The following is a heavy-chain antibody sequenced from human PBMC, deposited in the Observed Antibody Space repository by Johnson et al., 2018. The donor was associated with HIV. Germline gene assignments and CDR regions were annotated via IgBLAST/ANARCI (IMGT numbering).Heavy chain of an antibody. CDR3: TTDLAAVGSGAFDI. J-gene: IGHJ3*02. V-gene: IGHV3-72*01. CDR2: TRNKANSYTT. D-gene: IGHD6-13*01. Sequence: VQLVESGGGLVKPGGSLRLSCAASGFTFSDHYMDWVRQAPGKGLEWVGRTRNKANSYTTEYAASGKGRFTISRDDSKNTLYLQMNSLKTEDTAVYYCTTDLAAVGSGAFDIWGQGTMVTVSS. CDR1: GFTFSDHY.